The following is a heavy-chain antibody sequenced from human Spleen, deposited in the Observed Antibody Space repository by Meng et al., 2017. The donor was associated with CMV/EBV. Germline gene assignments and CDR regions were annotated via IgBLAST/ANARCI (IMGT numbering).Heavy chain of an antibody. D-gene: IGHD6-13*01. CDR3: ARDLLWEGRAVADPNDTFDI. CDR2: INPSVGST. V-gene: IGHV1-46*01. Sequence: ASVKVSCKASGYSFTDYYLQWVRQAPGQGLEWMGIINPSVGSTIYAQKFQGRVTMTRDTSTSTVYMQLGSLGSEDTAVYYCARDLLWEGRAVADPNDTFDIWGQGTMVTVSS. J-gene: IGHJ3*02. CDR1: GYSFTDYY.